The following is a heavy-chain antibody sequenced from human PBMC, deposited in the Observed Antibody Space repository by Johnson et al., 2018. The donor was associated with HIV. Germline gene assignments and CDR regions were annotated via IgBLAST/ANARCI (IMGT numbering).Heavy chain of an antibody. Sequence: VQLVESGGGVVRPGGSLRLSCAASGFTFDDYGMSWVRQAPGKGLEWVSDINWNGGRTGYADSVKGRFIISRDNAKKTLYLQMNSLRAEDTALYYCAKDISGWSSRGGAFDIWGQGTMVTVSS. CDR2: INWNGGRT. CDR3: AKDISGWSSRGGAFDI. D-gene: IGHD6-19*01. V-gene: IGHV3-20*04. J-gene: IGHJ3*02. CDR1: GFTFDDYG.